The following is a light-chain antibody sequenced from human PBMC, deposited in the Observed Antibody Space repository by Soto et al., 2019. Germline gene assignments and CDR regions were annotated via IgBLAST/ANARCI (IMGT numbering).Light chain of an antibody. V-gene: IGKV1-39*01. CDR1: QSISSY. Sequence: DIQMTQSPSSLSASVGDRVTITCRASQSISSYLNWYQQKPGKAPKLLISKASTLQTGVPSTFSGSRSGTDFTLTISSLHPEDFATYYCQQSYSTPPTFGQGTKVDIK. CDR3: QQSYSTPPT. CDR2: KAS. J-gene: IGKJ1*01.